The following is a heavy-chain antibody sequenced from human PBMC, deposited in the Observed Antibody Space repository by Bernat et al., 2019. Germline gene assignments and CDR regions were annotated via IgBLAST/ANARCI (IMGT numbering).Heavy chain of an antibody. D-gene: IGHD6-25*01. V-gene: IGHV3-30*04. CDR3: VRDGAALYYYHGMDV. CDR2: VSYDGRNK. Sequence: VQLVESGGGVVQPGRSLRLSCVASGFTFSDYSLHWVRQAPGKGLEWVAVVSYDGRNKYYAASVQARFIISRDDSKNTLYLQMGSLRSEDTAVYYCVRDGAALYYYHGMDVWGRGTTVTVSS. CDR1: GFTFSDYS. J-gene: IGHJ6*02.